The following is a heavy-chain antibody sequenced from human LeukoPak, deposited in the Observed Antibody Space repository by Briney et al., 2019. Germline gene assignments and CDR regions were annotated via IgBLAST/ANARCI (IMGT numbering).Heavy chain of an antibody. D-gene: IGHD3-22*01. Sequence: ASVKVSCKAFGYTFTGYFIHWVRQAPGQGLEWMGWINPNSGGTNYAQKFQGRVTMTRDTSISTAYMELSRLRSDDTAVYYCARVYYDGSGYPSFDIWGQGTMVTVSS. J-gene: IGHJ3*02. CDR3: ARVYYDGSGYPSFDI. CDR1: GYTFTGYF. V-gene: IGHV1-2*02. CDR2: INPNSGGT.